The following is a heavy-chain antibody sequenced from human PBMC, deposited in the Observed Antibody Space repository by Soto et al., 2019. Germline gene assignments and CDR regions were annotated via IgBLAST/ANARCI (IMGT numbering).Heavy chain of an antibody. V-gene: IGHV3-53*01. CDR1: GFTVSSNY. Sequence: GSLKISGAASGFTVSSNYMSWVRQTPGKGLEWVSVIYSGGSTYYADSVKGRFTISRDNSKNTLYLQMNSLRAEDTAVYYCARLFIAAAGTGWFDPWGQGTLVTVSS. D-gene: IGHD6-13*01. CDR3: ARLFIAAAGTGWFDP. J-gene: IGHJ5*02. CDR2: IYSGGST.